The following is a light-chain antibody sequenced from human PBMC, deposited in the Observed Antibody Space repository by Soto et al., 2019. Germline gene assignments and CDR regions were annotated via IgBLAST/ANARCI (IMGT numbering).Light chain of an antibody. CDR1: QSVSSS. J-gene: IGKJ4*01. CDR2: GAS. V-gene: IGKV3D-15*01. CDR3: QQYNNWPPELT. Sequence: IVMTQSPATLSVSPGERATLSCRASQSVSSSLAWYQHKPGQAPRLLIYGASTRAPGIPARFSGSGSGTKFTLTISSLQSEDFAVYYCQQYNNWPPELTFGGGTKVEIK.